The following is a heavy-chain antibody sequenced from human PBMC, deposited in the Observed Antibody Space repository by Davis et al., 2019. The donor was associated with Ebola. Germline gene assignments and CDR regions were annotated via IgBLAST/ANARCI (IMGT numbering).Heavy chain of an antibody. D-gene: IGHD2-15*01. V-gene: IGHV5-51*01. CDR1: GYNFITYW. J-gene: IGHJ5*02. Sequence: GESLKISCKGSGYNFITYWIGWVRQMPGKGLEWMGIIYPGDSDTRYSPSFQGQVTISVDKSISTAYLQWSSLKASDSAMYYCARSDSSGSYNWFDPWGQGTMVTVSS. CDR2: IYPGDSDT. CDR3: ARSDSSGSYNWFDP.